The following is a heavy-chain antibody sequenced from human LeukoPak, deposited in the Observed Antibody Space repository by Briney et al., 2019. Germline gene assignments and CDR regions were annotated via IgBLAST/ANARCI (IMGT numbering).Heavy chain of an antibody. V-gene: IGHV4-34*01. D-gene: IGHD3-22*01. Sequence: SETLSLTCAVYGGSFSGYYWSWIRQPPGKGLEWIGEINHSGSTNYNPSLKSRVTISVDTSKNQFSLKLSSVTAADTAVYFCARGPYSYDSSGAFDIWGQGTMVTVSS. CDR1: GGSFSGYY. CDR3: ARGPYSYDSSGAFDI. J-gene: IGHJ3*02. CDR2: INHSGST.